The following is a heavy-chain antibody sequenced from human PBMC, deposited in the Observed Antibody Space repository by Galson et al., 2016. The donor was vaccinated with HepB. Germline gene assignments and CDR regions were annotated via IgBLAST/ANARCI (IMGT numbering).Heavy chain of an antibody. V-gene: IGHV3-74*01. CDR1: GFTFSSYW. D-gene: IGHD1-1*01. CDR2: INGDGSST. J-gene: IGHJ4*02. Sequence: SLRLSCAASGFTFSSYWMHWVRQAPGKGLVWVSRINGDGSSTTYADSVKGRFTIPRDNAKNTLYPQMNSLRAGDTAVYYCAVGNDPLDYWGQGTLVTVSS. CDR3: AVGNDPLDY.